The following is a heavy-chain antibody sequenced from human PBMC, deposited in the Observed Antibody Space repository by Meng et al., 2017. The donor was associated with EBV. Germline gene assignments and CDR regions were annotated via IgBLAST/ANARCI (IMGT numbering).Heavy chain of an antibody. D-gene: IGHD4-11*01. CDR1: GGSVNNESYY. Sequence: QVQLQESGPGLVKPSXXLXLSCPXSGGSVNNESYYWGWIRQPAGKGLEYIGYIYYTGSTNYNSSLKSRVTISLDKSKNQFSLKLTSLTAADTAIYYCARGDYTNYPRWFDPWGQGTLVTVSS. CDR2: IYYTGST. J-gene: IGHJ5*02. V-gene: IGHV4-61*01. CDR3: ARGDYTNYPRWFDP.